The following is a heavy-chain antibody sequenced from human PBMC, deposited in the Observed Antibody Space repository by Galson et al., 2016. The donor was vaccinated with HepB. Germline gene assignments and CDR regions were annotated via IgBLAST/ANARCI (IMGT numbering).Heavy chain of an antibody. J-gene: IGHJ5*01. V-gene: IGHV3-30*18. D-gene: IGHD3-10*01. CDR3: AKGSGVNWFDP. CDR1: GFAFRTYG. Sequence: SLRLSCAASGFAFRTYGMHWVRQAPGKGLEWVALISNDGAKDYYADSVRGRFTVSRDNSMNTAFLQLNSLRREDTAVYYCAKGSGVNWFDPWGQGTLVTVSS. CDR2: ISNDGAKD.